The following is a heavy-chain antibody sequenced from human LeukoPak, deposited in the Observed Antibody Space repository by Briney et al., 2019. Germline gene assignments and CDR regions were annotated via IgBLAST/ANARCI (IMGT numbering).Heavy chain of an antibody. CDR3: ARIGGFYESRSRTHNWFDS. CDR2: IIPILGIA. V-gene: IGHV1-69*04. J-gene: IGHJ5*01. D-gene: IGHD3-10*01. Sequence: ASVKVSCKASGGTFSSYAISWVRQAPGQGLEWMGRIIPILGIANYAQKFQGRVTITADKSTSTAYMELSSLRSEDTAVYYCARIGGFYESRSRTHNWFDSWGQGTLVTVSS. CDR1: GGTFSSYA.